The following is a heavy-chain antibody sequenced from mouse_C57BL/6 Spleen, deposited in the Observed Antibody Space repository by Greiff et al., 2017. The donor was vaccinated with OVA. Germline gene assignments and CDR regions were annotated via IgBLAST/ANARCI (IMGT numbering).Heavy chain of an antibody. V-gene: IGHV7-3*01. D-gene: IGHD4-1*01. J-gene: IGHJ2*01. CDR3: ARYGANWGRFDY. CDR1: GFTFTAYY. CDR2: IRNKANGYTT. Sequence: DVKLVESGGGLVQPGGSLSLSCAASGFTFTAYYLSWVRPPPGKALEWLGFIRNKANGYTTEYSASVKGRFTISRDNSQSIHYLQMNALRAEDSATYYCARYGANWGRFDYWGQGTTLTVSS.